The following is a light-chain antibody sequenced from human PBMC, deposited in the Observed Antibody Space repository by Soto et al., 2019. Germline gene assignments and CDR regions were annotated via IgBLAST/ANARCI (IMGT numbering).Light chain of an antibody. CDR3: QQYGGSRLVT. Sequence: TVLTQSPGTLSLSPGERATLSCRASQSVSNNYLAWYQQKPGQAPRLLISGASSRATGIPDRFSGSGSGTDFTLTISRLEPEDFAVYYCQQYGGSRLVTFGGGTKVEIK. CDR1: QSVSNNY. V-gene: IGKV3-20*01. J-gene: IGKJ4*01. CDR2: GAS.